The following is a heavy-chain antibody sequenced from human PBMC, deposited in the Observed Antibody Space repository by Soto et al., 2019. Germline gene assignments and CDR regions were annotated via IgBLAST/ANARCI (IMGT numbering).Heavy chain of an antibody. Sequence: GGSLRLSCAASGFTFSSYWMSWVRQAPGKGLEWVANIKQDGSEKYYVDSVKGRFTISRDNAKNSLYLQMNSLRAEDTAVYYCARDKGRITGTTPYYYYMDVWGKGTTVTVSS. D-gene: IGHD1-7*01. CDR1: GFTFSSYW. CDR2: IKQDGSEK. CDR3: ARDKGRITGTTPYYYYMDV. J-gene: IGHJ6*03. V-gene: IGHV3-7*01.